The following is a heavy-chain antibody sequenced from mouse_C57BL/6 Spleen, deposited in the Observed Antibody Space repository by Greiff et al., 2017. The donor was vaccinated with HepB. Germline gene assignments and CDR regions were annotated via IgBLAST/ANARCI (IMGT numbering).Heavy chain of an antibody. J-gene: IGHJ1*03. D-gene: IGHD1-1*01. CDR3: TRDLYGSWYFDV. V-gene: IGHV5-9-1*02. CDR1: GFTFSSYA. Sequence: EVQWVESGEGLVKPGGSLKLSCAASGFTFSSYAMSWVRQTPEKRLEWVAYISSGGDYIYYADTVKGRFTISRDNARNTLYLQMSSLKSEDTAMYYCTRDLYGSWYFDVWGTGTTVTVSS. CDR2: ISSGGDYI.